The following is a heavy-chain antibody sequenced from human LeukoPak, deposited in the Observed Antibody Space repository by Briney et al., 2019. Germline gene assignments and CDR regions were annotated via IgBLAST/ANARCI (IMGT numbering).Heavy chain of an antibody. CDR2: INPKSGGT. CDR1: GYSFTGYY. J-gene: IGHJ4*02. CDR3: ARSGMVTDFDY. V-gene: IGHV1-2*02. Sequence: ASVTVSCKASGYSFTGYYMHWVRQAPGQGLEWMGWINPKSGGTNCAQKFQGRVTMTRDTSISTAYMELSRLRSDDTAVYYCARSGMVTDFDYWGQGTLVTVSS. D-gene: IGHD5-18*01.